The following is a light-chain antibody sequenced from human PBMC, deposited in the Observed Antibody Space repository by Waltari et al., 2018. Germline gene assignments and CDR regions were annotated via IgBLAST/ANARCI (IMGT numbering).Light chain of an antibody. V-gene: IGLV2-14*01. CDR1: DSDVGAYDF. CDR3: SSYTTSSAPGV. CDR2: EGS. J-gene: IGLJ1*01. Sequence: QSALTQPASVSGSPGQSITISCSGTDSDVGAYDFVSWYQQHPGKAPHLIIYEGSNRPAGIAKRFSPSKSGTTASLTISGLQAEDETDGYCSSYTTSSAPGVFGTGTRVTVL.